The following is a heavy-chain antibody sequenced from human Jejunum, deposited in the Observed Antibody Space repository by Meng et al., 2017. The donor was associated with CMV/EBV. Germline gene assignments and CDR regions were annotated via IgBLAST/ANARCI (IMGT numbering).Heavy chain of an antibody. Sequence: ASGFTFSDHYMDWFRQAPGKGLEWVARIKNKANSYITEYAASVGGRFTISRDDPKTSLFLQMSSLKAEDTAMYYCGRDSMKGGGFDYWGQGALVTVSS. V-gene: IGHV3-72*01. J-gene: IGHJ4*02. CDR1: GFTFSDHY. CDR3: GRDSMKGGGFDY. D-gene: IGHD3-10*01. CDR2: IKNKANSYIT.